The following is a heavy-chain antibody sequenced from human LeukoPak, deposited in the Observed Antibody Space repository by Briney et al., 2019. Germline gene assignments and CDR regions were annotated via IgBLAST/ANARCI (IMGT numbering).Heavy chain of an antibody. J-gene: IGHJ4*02. CDR2: IKQDGSEK. V-gene: IGHV3-7*01. D-gene: IGHD2-2*02. CDR1: GFTSSSYW. Sequence: GGSLRLSCAASGFTSSSYWMSWVRQAPGKGLEWVANIKQDGSEKYYVDSVKGRFTISRDNAKNSLYLQMNSLRAEDTAVYYCARIGYCSSTSCYTHLFDYWGQGTLVTVSS. CDR3: ARIGYCSSTSCYTHLFDY.